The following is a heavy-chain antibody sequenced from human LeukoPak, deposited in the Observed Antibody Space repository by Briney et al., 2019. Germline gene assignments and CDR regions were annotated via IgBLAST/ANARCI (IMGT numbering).Heavy chain of an antibody. CDR2: ISASNGDT. Sequence: GASVKVSCKASGYTFTNYGITWVRQAPGQGLEWMGWISASNGDTHYSEKFQDRITVTTDTSTSTAYMELRSLVSDDTAVYYCARDDSSGYYYSDYWGQGTLVTVSS. V-gene: IGHV1-18*01. CDR1: GYTFTNYG. J-gene: IGHJ4*02. D-gene: IGHD3-22*01. CDR3: ARDDSSGYYYSDY.